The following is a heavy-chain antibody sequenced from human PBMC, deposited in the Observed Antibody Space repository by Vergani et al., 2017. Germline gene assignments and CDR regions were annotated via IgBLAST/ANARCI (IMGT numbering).Heavy chain of an antibody. CDR1: GGSFSGYY. Sequence: QVQLQQWGAGLLKPSETLSLTCAVYGGSFSGYYWSWIRQPPGKGLEWIGEINNSGSTNYNPSLKSRVTISVDTSKNKFSLKLSSVTAADTAVYYCARVQELYDFWSGYRVRYYYYMDVWGK. CDR3: ARVQELYDFWSGYRVRYYYYMDV. D-gene: IGHD3-3*01. J-gene: IGHJ6*03. CDR2: INNSGST. V-gene: IGHV4-34*01.